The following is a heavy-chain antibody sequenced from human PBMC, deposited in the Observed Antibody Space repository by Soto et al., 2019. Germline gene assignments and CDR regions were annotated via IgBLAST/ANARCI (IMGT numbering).Heavy chain of an antibody. CDR3: AINKVRDVSTFVY. D-gene: IGHD2-8*01. Sequence: QVQLVQSGAEVKTPGSSVPVSCKASGGIFTRYDIRWVRQAPGQGLEWMGARIPIVGTANYAQKFQGRVTITAYATTSTAYMELSSRRSEDTAMYYCAINKVRDVSTFVYWGQGTLVTVSS. J-gene: IGHJ4*02. CDR1: GGIFTRYD. CDR2: RIPIVGTA. V-gene: IGHV1-69*01.